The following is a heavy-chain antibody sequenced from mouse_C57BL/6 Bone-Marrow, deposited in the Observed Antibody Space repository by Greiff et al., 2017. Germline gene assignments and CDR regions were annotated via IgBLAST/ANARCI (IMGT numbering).Heavy chain of an antibody. D-gene: IGHD2-3*01. Sequence: EVQLQQSGPELVKPGASVKIPCKASGYTFTDYNMDWVKQSPGKSLEWIGYFYPNNGGTNYNQKFKGKATLTVDKSSSTAYMELRSLTSEDTAVYYCARSGYDPYYYAMDYWGQGTSVTVSS. J-gene: IGHJ4*01. CDR3: ARSGYDPYYYAMDY. CDR1: GYTFTDYN. CDR2: FYPNNGGT. V-gene: IGHV1-18*01.